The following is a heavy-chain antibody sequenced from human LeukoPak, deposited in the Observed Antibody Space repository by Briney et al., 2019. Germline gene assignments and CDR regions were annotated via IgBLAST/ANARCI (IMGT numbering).Heavy chain of an antibody. Sequence: WRSLRLSCAASGFTFSSYAMHWVRQAPGKGLEWVAVISYDGSNKYYADSVKGRFTISRDNSKNTLYLQMNSLRAEDTAVYYCAKIGIGANMDYWGQGTLVTVSS. CDR1: GFTFSSYA. CDR3: AKIGIGANMDY. D-gene: IGHD2/OR15-2a*01. CDR2: ISYDGSNK. V-gene: IGHV3-30-3*02. J-gene: IGHJ4*02.